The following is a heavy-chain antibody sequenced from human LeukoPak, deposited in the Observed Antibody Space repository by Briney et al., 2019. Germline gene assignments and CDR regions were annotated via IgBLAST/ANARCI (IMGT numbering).Heavy chain of an antibody. J-gene: IGHJ4*02. V-gene: IGHV3-23*01. Sequence: PGGSLRLSCAASGFTFSSYAMSWVRQAPGKGLEWVSAISGSGGSTYYADSVKGRFTISRDNSKNMLYLQMNSLRAEDTAVYYCAREYSSSSWSLFDYWGQGTLVTVSS. CDR1: GFTFSSYA. CDR3: AREYSSSSWSLFDY. CDR2: ISGSGGST. D-gene: IGHD6-6*01.